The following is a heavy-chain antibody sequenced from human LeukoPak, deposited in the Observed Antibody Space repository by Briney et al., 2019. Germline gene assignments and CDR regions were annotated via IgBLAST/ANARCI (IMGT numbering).Heavy chain of an antibody. V-gene: IGHV4-34*01. J-gene: IGHJ4*02. Sequence: SETLSLTCAVYGGSFSGYYWSWIRQPPGKGLEWIGYIYHSGSTYYNPSLKSRVTISVDRSKNQFSLKLSSVTAADTAVYYCARGPQRWLVRPAKGPLDYWGQGTLVTVSS. CDR2: IYHSGST. CDR3: ARGPQRWLVRPAKGPLDY. D-gene: IGHD6-19*01. CDR1: GGSFSGYY.